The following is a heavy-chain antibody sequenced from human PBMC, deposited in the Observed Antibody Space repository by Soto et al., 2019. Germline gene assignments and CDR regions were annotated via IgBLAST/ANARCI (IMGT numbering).Heavy chain of an antibody. J-gene: IGHJ4*02. CDR2: IYDNGIT. V-gene: IGHV4-59*01. Sequence: QVVLQESGPGLVKPSETLSLTCSVSGRSITSYYWSWVRQPPGKGLEWIGYIYDNGITSQNPSLKSRVTMSEDTSQNQLSLKLTTVSGADTAVYICERTYDSNGYANEFDSWRQGILVNVTS. D-gene: IGHD3-22*01. CDR3: ERTYDSNGYANEFDS. CDR1: GRSITSYY.